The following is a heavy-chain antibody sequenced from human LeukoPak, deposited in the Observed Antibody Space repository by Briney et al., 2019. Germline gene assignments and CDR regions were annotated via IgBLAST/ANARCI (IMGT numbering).Heavy chain of an antibody. CDR1: GGSISSGGYY. D-gene: IGHD3-3*01. J-gene: IGHJ6*02. CDR2: IYYSGST. CDR3: ARGLDDFWSGYGMDV. V-gene: IGHV4-31*03. Sequence: SETLSLTCTVSGGSISSGGYYWSWIRQHPGKGLEWIGYIYYSGSTYYNPSLKSRVTMSVDTSKNQFSLKLSSVTAADTAVYYCARGLDDFWSGYGMDVWGQGTTVTVSS.